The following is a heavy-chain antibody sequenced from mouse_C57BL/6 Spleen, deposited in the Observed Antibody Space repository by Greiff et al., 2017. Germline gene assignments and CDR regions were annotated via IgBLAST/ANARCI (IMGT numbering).Heavy chain of an antibody. CDR3: ARSASLLWFFFDD. D-gene: IGHD2-2*01. V-gene: IGHV1-53*01. Sequence: VQLQQPGTELVKPGASVKLSCKASGYTFTSYWMHWVKQRPGQGLEWIGNINPSNGGTNYNEKFKSKATLTVDKSSSTAYMQLSSLTSEDSAVYYCARSASLLWFFFDDWGQGTTLTVSS. J-gene: IGHJ2*01. CDR2: INPSNGGT. CDR1: GYTFTSYW.